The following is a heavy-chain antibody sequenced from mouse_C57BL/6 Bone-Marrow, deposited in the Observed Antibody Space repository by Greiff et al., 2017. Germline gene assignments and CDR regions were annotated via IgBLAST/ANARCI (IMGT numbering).Heavy chain of an antibody. Sequence: DVKLVESGEGLVKPGGSLKLSCAASGFTFSSYAMSWVRQTPEKRLEWVAYISSGGDYIYYADTVKGRFPISRDNARNTLYLQMSSLKSEDTAMYCCTRGYYGSSLYWYFDVWGTGTTVTVSS. CDR1: GFTFSSYA. V-gene: IGHV5-9-1*02. D-gene: IGHD1-1*01. J-gene: IGHJ1*03. CDR2: ISSGGDYI. CDR3: TRGYYGSSLYWYFDV.